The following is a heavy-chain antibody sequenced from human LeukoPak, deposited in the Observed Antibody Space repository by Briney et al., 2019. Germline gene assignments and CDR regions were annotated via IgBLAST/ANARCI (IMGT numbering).Heavy chain of an antibody. CDR3: ARAFYGSGSYYNN. CDR2: IKQDGSEK. V-gene: IGHV3-7*01. D-gene: IGHD3-10*01. CDR1: GFTFSSYW. Sequence: PGGSLRLSCAASGFTFSSYWMSWVRQAPGKGLEWVANIKQDGSEKYYVDSVKGRFTISRDNARNSLYLQMNSLRAEDTAVHYCARAFYGSGSYYNNWGQGTLVTVSS. J-gene: IGHJ4*02.